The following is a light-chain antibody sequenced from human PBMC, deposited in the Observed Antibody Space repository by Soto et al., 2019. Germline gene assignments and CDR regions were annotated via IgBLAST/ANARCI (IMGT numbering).Light chain of an antibody. V-gene: IGLV1-51*01. CDR2: DDK. CDR3: VIWDKSRSPYV. Sequence: QSVLTQPPSVSGSPVQKVTISCSGSSSNIGGNSVSWYQQLPVTAPQLLIYDDKKPPSGMPYRFSVSKSGTSATLGITGFQPGDEADYYCVIWDKSRSPYVFRNGTK. CDR1: SSNIGGNS. J-gene: IGLJ1*01.